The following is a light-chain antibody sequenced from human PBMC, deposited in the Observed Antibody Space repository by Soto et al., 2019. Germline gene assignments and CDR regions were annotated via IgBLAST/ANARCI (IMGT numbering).Light chain of an antibody. CDR2: EVS. J-gene: IGLJ2*01. Sequence: QSALTQPASVSGSPGQSITISCTGTSSDVGGYNYVSWYQQHPGKAPKLMIYEVSNRPSGVSNRFSGSQSGNTASLTISGLQAEDEADYYCSSYTSSSNPHVIFAGGTKVTVL. CDR1: SSDVGGYNY. CDR3: SSYTSSSNPHVI. V-gene: IGLV2-14*01.